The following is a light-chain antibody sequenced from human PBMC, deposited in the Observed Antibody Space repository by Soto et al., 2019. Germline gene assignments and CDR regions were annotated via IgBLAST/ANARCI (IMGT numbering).Light chain of an antibody. CDR1: QGVSSY. CDR3: QQRSNWPLTWT. V-gene: IGKV3-11*01. CDR2: DAS. Sequence: IVLTQSPATLSLSPGERATLSCRASQGVSSYLDWYQQKPGQAPRLLIYDASNRSNGIPARFSGSGSGTDFSHTISSLEPEDFAVYYCQQRSNWPLTWTFGQGTKVEIK. J-gene: IGKJ1*01.